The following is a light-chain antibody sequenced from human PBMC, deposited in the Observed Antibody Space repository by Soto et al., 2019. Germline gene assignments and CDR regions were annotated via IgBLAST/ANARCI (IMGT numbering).Light chain of an antibody. J-gene: IGLJ3*02. V-gene: IGLV2-14*03. CDR2: DVT. CDR1: SSDVGDYDY. CDR3: SSYSSSSTHXX. Sequence: QSALTQPASVSGSPGSWITISCTGTSSDVGDYDYVSWYQQYPGKVPKLMLYDVTNRPSGISNRFSGSKSGNTASLTISGLQAEDEAHYYCSSYSSSSTHXXXXGXTKLTVL.